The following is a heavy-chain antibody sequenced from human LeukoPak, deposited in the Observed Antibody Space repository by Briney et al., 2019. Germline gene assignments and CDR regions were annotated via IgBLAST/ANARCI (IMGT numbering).Heavy chain of an antibody. CDR2: IYYSGST. CDR3: ARPQRYSMYALDY. V-gene: IGHV4-39*01. CDR1: GGSISSSSYY. J-gene: IGHJ4*02. D-gene: IGHD5/OR15-5a*01. Sequence: SETLSLTCTVSGGSISSSSYYWGWIRQPPGKKLEWIGNIYYSGSTYYNPSLKSRVTISVDTSKNQFSLKLSSVTAADTAVYYCARPQRYSMYALDYWGQGTLVTVSS.